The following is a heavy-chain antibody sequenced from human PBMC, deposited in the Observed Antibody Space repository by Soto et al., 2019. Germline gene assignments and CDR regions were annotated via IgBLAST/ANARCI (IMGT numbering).Heavy chain of an antibody. J-gene: IGHJ5*02. CDR1: GGSITSTNW. D-gene: IGHD6-19*01. Sequence: QVQLRESGPGLVKPSGTLSLTCAVSGGSITSTNWWSWVRQSPGKGLEWIGEIYHNGNTNYNPSLKSXXTXSXXKSKNQFSLKLSSVTAADTAVYYCARDPSIAVATTWGQGTLVTVSS. CDR3: ARDPSIAVATT. V-gene: IGHV4-4*02. CDR2: IYHNGNT.